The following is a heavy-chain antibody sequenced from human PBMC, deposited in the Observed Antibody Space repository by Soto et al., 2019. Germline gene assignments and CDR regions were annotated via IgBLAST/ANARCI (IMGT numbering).Heavy chain of an antibody. CDR3: ARIEGD. Sequence: QVHLVESGGGVVQPGRSLRLSCAASGFTFKSFAIHWVRQAPGKGLEWVALISHDGVDKFYIDSVKGRFAISRDNSKNTVFLQMNSLRAEDTAVYYCARIEGDWGQGTLVTVSS. CDR2: ISHDGVDK. V-gene: IGHV3-30*09. J-gene: IGHJ4*02. CDR1: GFTFKSFA.